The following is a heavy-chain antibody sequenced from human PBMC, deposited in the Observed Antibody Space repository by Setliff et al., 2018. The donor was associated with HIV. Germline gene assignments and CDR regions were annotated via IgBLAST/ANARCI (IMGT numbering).Heavy chain of an antibody. CDR3: ARMIVLSASSPPNAFDI. D-gene: IGHD3-22*01. V-gene: IGHV1-24*01. Sequence: ASVKVSCKVSGYTLTELSMHWVRQAPGKGLEWMGGFDPKSDGTNYAQKLQGRVTMTTDTSTSTAYMELRSLRSDDTAVYYCARMIVLSASSPPNAFDIWGQGTMVTVSS. CDR2: FDPKSDGT. J-gene: IGHJ3*02. CDR1: GYTLTELS.